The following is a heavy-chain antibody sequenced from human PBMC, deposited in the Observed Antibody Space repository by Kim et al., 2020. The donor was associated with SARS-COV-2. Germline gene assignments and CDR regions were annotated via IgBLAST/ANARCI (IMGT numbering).Heavy chain of an antibody. Sequence: LSLTCAASGFPFSSYAMSWVRQAPGKGLEWVSAISGSGGSTYYADSVKGRFTISRDNSKNTLYLQMNSLRAEDTAVYYCAAINYYGSGTGFDYWGQGTLVTVSS. CDR2: ISGSGGST. CDR1: GFPFSSYA. V-gene: IGHV3-23*01. D-gene: IGHD3-10*01. CDR3: AAINYYGSGTGFDY. J-gene: IGHJ4*02.